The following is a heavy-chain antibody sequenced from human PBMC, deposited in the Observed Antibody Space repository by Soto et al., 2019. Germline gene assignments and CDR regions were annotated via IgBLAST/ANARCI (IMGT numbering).Heavy chain of an antibody. J-gene: IGHJ4*02. CDR3: AGGGIPDY. Sequence: ASVKVSCKASGYTFTRYGISWVRQAPGQGLEWMGWISAYNGNTNYAQKLQGTVTMTTDTSTSTAYIELRSLISGDPAVYFCAGGGIPDYWGQGTLVTVSS. D-gene: IGHD3-16*01. CDR1: GYTFTRYG. V-gene: IGHV1-18*01. CDR2: ISAYNGNT.